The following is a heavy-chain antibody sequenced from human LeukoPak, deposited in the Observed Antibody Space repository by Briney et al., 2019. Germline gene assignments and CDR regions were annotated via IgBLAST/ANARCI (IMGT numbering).Heavy chain of an antibody. CDR2: IKSKTDGGTT. D-gene: IGHD1-26*01. V-gene: IGHV3-15*01. Sequence: GGSLRLSCAASGFTFSNAWMSWVRQAPGKGLEWVGRIKSKTDGGTTDYAAPVKGRFTISRDDSKNTLYLQMNSLRAEDTAVYYCAKVLIVGATTPFDYWGQGTLVTVSS. CDR1: GFTFSNAW. CDR3: AKVLIVGATTPFDY. J-gene: IGHJ4*02.